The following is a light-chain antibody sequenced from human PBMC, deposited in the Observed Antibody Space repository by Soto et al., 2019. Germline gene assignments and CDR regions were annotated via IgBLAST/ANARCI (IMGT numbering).Light chain of an antibody. J-gene: IGKJ2*01. V-gene: IGKV3-20*01. CDR1: QRVSSSY. CDR3: QRYGSSPAFT. CDR2: GAS. Sequence: EIVLTQSPGTLSLSPGERATLSCRASQRVSSSYLAWYQQKPGQAPRLLIYGASSRATGIPDRFSGSGSGTDLTLTISRLEPEDFAVYFCQRYGSSPAFTFGQGTKVEI.